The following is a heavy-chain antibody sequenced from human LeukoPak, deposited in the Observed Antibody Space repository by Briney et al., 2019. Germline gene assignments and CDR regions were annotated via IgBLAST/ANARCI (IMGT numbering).Heavy chain of an antibody. D-gene: IGHD6-13*01. J-gene: IGHJ4*02. CDR1: GFTFSSYA. CDR2: ISGSGGST. Sequence: GGSLRLSCAASGFTFSSYAMSWVRQAPGKGLEWVSAISGSGGSTYYADSVKGRFTISRDNSKNTLYLQMNSLRAEDTAVYYCARGGGSSSWNHYYFDYWGQGTLVTVFS. CDR3: ARGGGSSSWNHYYFDY. V-gene: IGHV3-23*01.